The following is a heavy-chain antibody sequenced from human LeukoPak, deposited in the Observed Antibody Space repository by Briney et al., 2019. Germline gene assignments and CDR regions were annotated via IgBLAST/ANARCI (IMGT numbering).Heavy chain of an antibody. CDR2: IKSDGITI. D-gene: IGHD1-26*01. J-gene: IGHJ3*02. V-gene: IGHV3-74*01. Sequence: GGSLRLSCAASGFTFSNYMMHWVRQAPGKGLVWVSRIKSDGITITYADSVKGRFTISRDNAKNTLYLQMNSLRAEDTALYHCARISGSGLLRDAFDIWGHGTMVTVSS. CDR3: ARISGSGLLRDAFDI. CDR1: GFTFSNYM.